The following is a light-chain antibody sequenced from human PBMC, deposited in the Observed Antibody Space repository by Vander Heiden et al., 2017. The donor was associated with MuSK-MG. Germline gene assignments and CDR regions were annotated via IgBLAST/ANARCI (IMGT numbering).Light chain of an antibody. CDR3: QHYSSYSRT. CDR2: KAS. J-gene: IGKJ1*01. Sequence: DIQMTQSPSTLSASIGDRVTITCRASQSVNIWLAWYQQKPGKAPKLLIHKASSLESGVPSRFSGSGSGTEFTLTISSLQPDDSATYYCQHYSSYSRTFGQGTKVEIK. V-gene: IGKV1-5*03. CDR1: QSVNIW.